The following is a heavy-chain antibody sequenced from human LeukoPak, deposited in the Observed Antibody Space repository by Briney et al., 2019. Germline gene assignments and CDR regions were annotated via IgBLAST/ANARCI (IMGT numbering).Heavy chain of an antibody. CDR1: GFTFSSYG. J-gene: IGHJ3*02. D-gene: IGHD4-23*01. CDR3: AREYGGNSGAFDI. Sequence: TGGSLRLSCAASGFTFSSYGMHWVRQAPGKGLEWVAVISYDGSNKYYADSVKGRFTISRDNSKNTLYLQMNSLRAEDTAVYYCAREYGGNSGAFDIWGQGTMVTVSS. V-gene: IGHV3-30*19. CDR2: ISYDGSNK.